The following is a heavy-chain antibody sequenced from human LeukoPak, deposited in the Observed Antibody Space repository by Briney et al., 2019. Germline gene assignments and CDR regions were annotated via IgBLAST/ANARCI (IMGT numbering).Heavy chain of an antibody. CDR2: ISAYNGNT. Sequence: ASVKVSCKASGYTFTSYGISWVRQAPGQGLEWMGWISAYNGNTNYAQKLQGRVTITADESTSTAYMELSSLRSEDTAVYYCARANSSSFLYYFDYWGQGTLVTVSS. D-gene: IGHD6-13*01. J-gene: IGHJ4*02. CDR3: ARANSSSFLYYFDY. CDR1: GYTFTSYG. V-gene: IGHV1-18*01.